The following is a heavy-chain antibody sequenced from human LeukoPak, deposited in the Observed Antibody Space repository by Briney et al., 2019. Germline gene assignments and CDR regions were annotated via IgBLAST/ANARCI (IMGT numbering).Heavy chain of an antibody. J-gene: IGHJ4*02. CDR1: GYSISSGYY. D-gene: IGHD3-9*01. CDR3: ARHWLAEYYFDY. Sequence: SETLSLTCTVSGYSISSGYYWGWIRQPPGKGLEWIGSIYHSGSTYYNPSLESRVTISVDTSKNQFSLKLSSVTAADTAVYYCARHWLAEYYFDYWGQGTLVTVSS. CDR2: IYHSGST. V-gene: IGHV4-38-2*02.